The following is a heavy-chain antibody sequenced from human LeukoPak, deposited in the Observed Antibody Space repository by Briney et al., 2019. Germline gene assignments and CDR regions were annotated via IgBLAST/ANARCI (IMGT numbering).Heavy chain of an antibody. D-gene: IGHD3-22*01. CDR1: GFTFSSYW. J-gene: IGHJ4*02. Sequence: PGGSLRLSCAASGFTFSSYWMSWVRQAPGKGLEWVANIKQDGSEKYYVDSVKGRFTISRDNAKNSLYLQMNSLRAEDTAVYYCAKVQYYYDSSDYYFDYWGQGTLVTVSS. V-gene: IGHV3-7*03. CDR3: AKVQYYYDSSDYYFDY. CDR2: IKQDGSEK.